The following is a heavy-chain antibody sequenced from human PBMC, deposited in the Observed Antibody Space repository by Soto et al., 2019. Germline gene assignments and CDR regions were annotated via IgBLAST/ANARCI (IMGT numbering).Heavy chain of an antibody. D-gene: IGHD2-21*02. CDR3: ATPKIPSSVVVTAILDY. CDR2: IIPIFGTA. J-gene: IGHJ4*02. V-gene: IGHV1-69*13. CDR1: GGTFSIYS. Sequence: SVKVSCKASGGTFSIYSISWVRQAPGQGLEWMGGIIPIFGTANYAQKFQGRVTITADESTSTAYMELSSLRSEDTAVYYCATPKIPSSVVVTAILDYWGQGTLVTVSS.